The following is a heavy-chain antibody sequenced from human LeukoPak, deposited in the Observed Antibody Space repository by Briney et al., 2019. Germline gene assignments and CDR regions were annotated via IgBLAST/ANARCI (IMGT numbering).Heavy chain of an antibody. J-gene: IGHJ4*02. D-gene: IGHD2-2*01. CDR2: ISGSGGST. V-gene: IGHV3-23*01. Sequence: GGSLRLSCAASGFTFSSYAMSWVRQAPGKGLEWVSAISGSGGSTYYADSVKGRFTISRDNSKNTLYLQMNSLRAEDTAVYYCARGAHVRTSSYYFVYWGQGTLVTVSS. CDR3: ARGAHVRTSSYYFVY. CDR1: GFTFSSYA.